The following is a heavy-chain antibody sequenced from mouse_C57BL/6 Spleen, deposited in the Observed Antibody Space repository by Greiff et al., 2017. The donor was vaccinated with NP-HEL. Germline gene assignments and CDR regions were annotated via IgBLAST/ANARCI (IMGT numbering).Heavy chain of an antibody. D-gene: IGHD1-1*01. V-gene: IGHV3-1*01. CDR3: ARSFYYYGSSAFDY. J-gene: IGHJ2*01. Sequence: ESGPGMVKPSQSLSLTCTVTGYSITSGYDWHWIRHFPGNKLEWMGYISYSGSTNYNPSLKSRISITHDTSKNHFFLKLNSVTTEDTATYYCARSFYYYGSSAFDYWGQGTTLTVSS. CDR2: ISYSGST. CDR1: GYSITSGYD.